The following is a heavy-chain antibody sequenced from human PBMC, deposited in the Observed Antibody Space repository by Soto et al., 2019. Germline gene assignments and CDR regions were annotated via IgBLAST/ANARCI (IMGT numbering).Heavy chain of an antibody. Sequence: QVQLVESGGGVVQPGRSLRLSCAASGFTFSSYGMHWVRQAPGKGLEWVEVIWYDGSNKYYADSVKGRFTISRDNPQNTLYRKMNSLRTEDTAVYYCAREGTVLWFGDPFDYWGQGTLVTVSS. D-gene: IGHD3-10*01. CDR2: IWYDGSNK. CDR3: AREGTVLWFGDPFDY. J-gene: IGHJ4*02. CDR1: GFTFSSYG. V-gene: IGHV3-33*01.